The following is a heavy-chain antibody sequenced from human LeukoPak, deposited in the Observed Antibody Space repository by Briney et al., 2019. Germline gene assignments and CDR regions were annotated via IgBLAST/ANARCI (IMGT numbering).Heavy chain of an antibody. CDR1: GASISSYY. Sequence: TETLSLTCTVSGASISSYYWSWIRQPPGKGLEWIGYIYYSESTNYNPSLKSRVTISVDTSKNQFSLKLSSVTAADTAVYFCARRGYFDGSGLDHWGQGTLVTVSS. V-gene: IGHV4-59*01. CDR3: ARRGYFDGSGLDH. J-gene: IGHJ4*02. CDR2: IYYSEST. D-gene: IGHD3-22*01.